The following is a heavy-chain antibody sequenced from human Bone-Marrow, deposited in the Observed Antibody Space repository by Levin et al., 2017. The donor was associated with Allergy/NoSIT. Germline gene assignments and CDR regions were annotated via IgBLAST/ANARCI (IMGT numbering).Heavy chain of an antibody. CDR1: GFTVSSTY. CDR2: IYSGGSA. D-gene: IGHD3-9*01. V-gene: IGHV3-53*01. CDR3: ARGFRYFGLYYFDS. J-gene: IGHJ4*02. Sequence: GGSLRLSCAASGFTVSSTYMTWVRQAPGKGLEWVSIIYSGGSAYYTDSVKGRFTISRDNSKNTVYLQMNNLRAGDTAVYYCARGFRYFGLYYFDSWGQGTLVTVSS.